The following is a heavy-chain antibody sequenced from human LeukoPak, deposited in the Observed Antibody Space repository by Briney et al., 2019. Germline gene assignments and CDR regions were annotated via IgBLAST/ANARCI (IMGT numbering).Heavy chain of an antibody. J-gene: IGHJ4*02. V-gene: IGHV3-23*01. CDR1: GFTFSSYG. D-gene: IGHD5-18*01. Sequence: GGSLRLSCAASGFTFSSYGMNWVRQAPGKGLEWVSAVSSSGGDTWHADSVKGRFTISRDNSKNTLYLQMNNLRAEDTAVYCCAKDRDSYGYVTSFDYWGQGTLVTVSS. CDR3: AKDRDSYGYVTSFDY. CDR2: VSSSGGDT.